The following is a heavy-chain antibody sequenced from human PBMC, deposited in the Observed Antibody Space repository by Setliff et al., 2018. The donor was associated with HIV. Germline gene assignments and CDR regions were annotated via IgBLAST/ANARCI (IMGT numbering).Heavy chain of an antibody. CDR2: IYPGDSDT. D-gene: IGHD3-22*01. J-gene: IGHJ5*02. V-gene: IGHV5-51*01. CDR3: ARAPNSPYYSNVWYADH. CDR1: GYSFTSYW. Sequence: GESLKISCEASGYSFTSYWIGWVRQLPGKGLEWMGIIYPGDSDTRYSPSFQSQVTVSADKSIGTAYLQWNSLKASDTALYFCARAPNSPYYSNVWYADHWGQGTLVTVSS.